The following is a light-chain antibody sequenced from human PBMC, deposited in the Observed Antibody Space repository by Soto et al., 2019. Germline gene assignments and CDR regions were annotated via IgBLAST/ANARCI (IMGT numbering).Light chain of an antibody. V-gene: IGKV3-11*01. CDR1: ESISSY. CDR3: QQRSKWPLT. J-gene: IGKJ4*01. Sequence: EIVLIQSPATLSLSPGERATLSCRASESISSYLAWYQQRPGQAPSLLIYDASNRATGIPARFSGSGSGTDFTLTIDNLEPEDFAVYYCQQRSKWPLTFGGGTKVEI. CDR2: DAS.